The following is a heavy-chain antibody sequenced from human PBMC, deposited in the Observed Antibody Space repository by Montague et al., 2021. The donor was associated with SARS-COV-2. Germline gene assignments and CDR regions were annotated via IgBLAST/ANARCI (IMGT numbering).Heavy chain of an antibody. CDR1: GDSISNHY. CDR3: ARAAGFYDYWSGYSSSAGFFEP. Sequence: SETLSLTCSVSGDSISNHYWSWIRQPPGKGLQWLGYIYYSGSTDYNPSLKSRVTMSVDTSKNQLSLRLNSVTTADTAVYFCARAAGFYDYWSGYSSSAGFFEPWGQGNLVTGSS. J-gene: IGHJ5*02. V-gene: IGHV4-59*11. CDR2: IYYSGST. D-gene: IGHD3-3*01.